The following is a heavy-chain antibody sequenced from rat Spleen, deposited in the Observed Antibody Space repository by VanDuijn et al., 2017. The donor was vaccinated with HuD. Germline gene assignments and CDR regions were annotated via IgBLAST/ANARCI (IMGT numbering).Heavy chain of an antibody. CDR3: ARHGGPFDY. J-gene: IGHJ2*01. Sequence: EVQLVETGGGLVQPGRSLKLSCVASGFTFSDYYMAWVRQAPTKGLEWVAIISYEGSSTYYGDSVKGRFTISRDNAKSTLYLQMDSLRSEDTDTYYCARHGGPFDYWGQGVMVTVSS. CDR2: ISYEGSST. CDR1: GFTFSDYY. V-gene: IGHV5-22*01.